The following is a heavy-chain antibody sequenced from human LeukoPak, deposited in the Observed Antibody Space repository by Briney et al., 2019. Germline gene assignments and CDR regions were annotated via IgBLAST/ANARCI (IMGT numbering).Heavy chain of an antibody. CDR1: GFTFSDYY. V-gene: IGHV3-11*01. D-gene: IGHD1-26*01. CDR2: ISSSGTTI. CDR3: AREPTSGSYFDY. J-gene: IGHJ4*02. Sequence: AGGSLRLSCAASGFTFSDYYMSWIRQAPGKGLEWVSYISSSGTTIYYADSVKGRFTISRDNAKNSLYLQMNSLRAEDTAVYYCAREPTSGSYFDYWGQGTLVTVSS.